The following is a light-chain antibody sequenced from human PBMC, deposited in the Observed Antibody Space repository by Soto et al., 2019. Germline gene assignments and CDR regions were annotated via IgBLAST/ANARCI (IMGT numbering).Light chain of an antibody. CDR2: KAS. CDR1: QSISSW. CDR3: QPDNSLWT. V-gene: IGKV1-5*03. Sequence: DIQMTQSPSTLSASVGDRVTITCRASQSISSWLAWYQQKPGKAPKLLIYKASSLESGVPSRFSGSGPGTEFPPTISSLQPDDFATCYCQPDNSLWTFGQGTKVEIK. J-gene: IGKJ1*01.